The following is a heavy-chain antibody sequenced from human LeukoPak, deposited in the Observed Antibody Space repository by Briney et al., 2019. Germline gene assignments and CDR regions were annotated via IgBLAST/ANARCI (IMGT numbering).Heavy chain of an antibody. CDR1: GFTFSSYE. D-gene: IGHD6-13*01. V-gene: IGHV3-48*03. CDR2: ISSSGSII. Sequence: GGSLRLSCAASGFTFSSYEFNWVRQAPGKGLEWVSYISSSGSIIFYADSVKGRFTISRDNSKNTLYLQMNSLRADDTAVYYCAKGGYSSSSPFDYWGQGTLVTVSS. J-gene: IGHJ4*02. CDR3: AKGGYSSSSPFDY.